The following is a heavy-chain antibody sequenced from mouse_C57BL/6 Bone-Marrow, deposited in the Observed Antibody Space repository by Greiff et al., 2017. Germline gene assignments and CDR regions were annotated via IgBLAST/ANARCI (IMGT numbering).Heavy chain of an antibody. CDR3: ARCPPYDYDGGYAMDY. V-gene: IGHV3-8*01. Sequence: VQLKESGPGLAKPSQTLSLTCSVTGYSIPSDYWNWIRKFPGNKLEYMGYISYSGSTYYNPSLKSRISITRDTSKNQYYLQLNSVTTEDTATYYCARCPPYDYDGGYAMDYWGQGTSVTVSS. J-gene: IGHJ4*01. D-gene: IGHD2-4*01. CDR2: ISYSGST. CDR1: GYSIPSDY.